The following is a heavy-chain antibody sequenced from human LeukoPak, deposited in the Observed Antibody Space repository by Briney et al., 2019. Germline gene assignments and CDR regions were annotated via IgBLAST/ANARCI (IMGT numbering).Heavy chain of an antibody. Sequence: SGGSLRLSCAASGFTFSSYGMRWVRQAPGKGLEWVAVIWYDGSNKYYADSVKGRFTISRDNSKNTLYLQMNSLRAEDTAVYYCAKDHSSGWYVDDYWGQGTLVTVSS. D-gene: IGHD6-19*01. CDR3: AKDHSSGWYVDDY. V-gene: IGHV3-33*06. CDR2: IWYDGSNK. CDR1: GFTFSSYG. J-gene: IGHJ4*02.